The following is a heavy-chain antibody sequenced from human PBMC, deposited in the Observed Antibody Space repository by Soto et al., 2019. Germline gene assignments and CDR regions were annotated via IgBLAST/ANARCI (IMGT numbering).Heavy chain of an antibody. D-gene: IGHD3-9*01. CDR2: IYYSGST. CDR3: ARGDYDILTGYYHGMDV. Sequence: PSETLSLTCTVSGGSISSYYWSWIRQPPGKGLEWIGYIYYSGSTNYNPSLKSRVTISVDTSKNQFSLKLSSVTAADTAVYYCARGDYDILTGYYHGMDVWGQGTTVTVS. V-gene: IGHV4-59*01. CDR1: GGSISSYY. J-gene: IGHJ6*02.